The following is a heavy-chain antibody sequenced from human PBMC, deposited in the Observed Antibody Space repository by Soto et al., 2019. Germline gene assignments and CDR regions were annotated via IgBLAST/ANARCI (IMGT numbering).Heavy chain of an antibody. Sequence: SETLSLTCAVYGGSFSGYYWSWIRQPPGKGLEWIGEINHSGSTNYNPSLKSRVTISVDTSKNQFSLKLRSVTAADTAVYYCARGSPRIPGDYVWGSYRSGPFDYWGQGTMVTVYS. D-gene: IGHD3-16*02. CDR1: GGSFSGYY. CDR3: ARGSPRIPGDYVWGSYRSGPFDY. J-gene: IGHJ4*02. CDR2: INHSGST. V-gene: IGHV4-34*01.